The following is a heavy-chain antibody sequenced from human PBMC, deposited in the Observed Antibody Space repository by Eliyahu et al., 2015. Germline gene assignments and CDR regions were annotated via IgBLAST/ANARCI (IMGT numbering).Heavy chain of an antibody. CDR1: GGSISSSNW. D-gene: IGHD3-16*01. J-gene: IGHJ6*02. CDR3: AREGDTTLSYYYYGMDV. V-gene: IGHV4-4*02. CDR2: IYHRGST. Sequence: QVQLQESGPGLVKPSGTLSLTCAVSGGSISSSNWWSWVRQPPGKGLEWIGEIYHRGSTNYNPSLKSRVTISVDKSKNQFSLKLSSVTAADTAVYYCAREGDTTLSYYYYGMDVWGQGTTVTVSS.